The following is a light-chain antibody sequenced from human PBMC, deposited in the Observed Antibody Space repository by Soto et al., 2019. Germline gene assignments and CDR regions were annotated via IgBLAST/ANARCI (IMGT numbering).Light chain of an antibody. CDR3: QQQST. CDR1: EFLSSSY. J-gene: IGKJ2*01. Sequence: EIVLTQSTGTLSLSPGERATLSCRASEFLSSSYLVWYQQKPGQAPRLLIYAASRRATGIPDRFSGSGSATEYTLTINTLEPEDFAVYYFQQQSTFGQETKLESK. V-gene: IGKV3-20*01. CDR2: AAS.